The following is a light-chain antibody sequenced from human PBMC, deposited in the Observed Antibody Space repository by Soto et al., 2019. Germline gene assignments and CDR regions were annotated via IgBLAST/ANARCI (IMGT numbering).Light chain of an antibody. Sequence: QSALTQPRSVSGSPGQSVTISCTGTSSDVGGYNYVSWYQQHPGKAPKLMIYDVSKRPSGVTDRFSGSKSGNTASLTISGLQDDDEADYYCCSSAGGSPYVFGTGTKVTVL. CDR1: SSDVGGYNY. CDR2: DVS. J-gene: IGLJ1*01. V-gene: IGLV2-11*01. CDR3: CSSAGGSPYV.